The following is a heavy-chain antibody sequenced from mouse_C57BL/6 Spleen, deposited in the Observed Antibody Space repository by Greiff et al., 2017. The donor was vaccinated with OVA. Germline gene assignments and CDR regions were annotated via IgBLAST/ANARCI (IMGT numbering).Heavy chain of an antibody. J-gene: IGHJ4*01. CDR2: IHPSDGDT. V-gene: IGHV1-74*01. D-gene: IGHD2-2*01. Sequence: QVQLQQSGADLVKPGASVKVSCKASGYTFTSYWMHWVKQRPGQGLAWIGRIHPSDGDTNYNQKFKGKATLTADNSSSTAYMQLSSLTSEDSAVCYSAICMGGYDSFMDYWGQGTSVTVSS. CDR1: GYTFTSYW. CDR3: AICMGGYDSFMDY.